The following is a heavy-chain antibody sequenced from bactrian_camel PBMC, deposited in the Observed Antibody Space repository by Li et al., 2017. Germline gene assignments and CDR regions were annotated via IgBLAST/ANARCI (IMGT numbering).Heavy chain of an antibody. J-gene: IGHJ6*01. CDR1: GYTYSSYC. CDR2: IDSDGSA. Sequence: QVQLVESGGGSVQAGGSPRLSCATTGYTYSSYCMGWFRQTPDKGREGVAAIDSDGSASYADSVKGRFTISRDNAKSTVYLQMNRLKSEDTALYCCATRISDCAYYTSDGCYSHRGQGTQVTVPS. D-gene: IGHD3*01. V-gene: IGHV3S9*01.